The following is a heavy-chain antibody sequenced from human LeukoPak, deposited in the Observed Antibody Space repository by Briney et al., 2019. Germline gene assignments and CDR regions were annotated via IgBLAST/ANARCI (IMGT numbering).Heavy chain of an antibody. CDR1: GGSISSYY. CDR2: IYYSGST. Sequence: SETLSLTCTVSGGSISSYYWSWIRQPPGKGLEWIGYIYYSGSTNYNPSLKSRVTISVDTSKNQFSLKLSSVTAADTAVYYCARETCDFSGRGAFDIWGQGTMVTVSS. CDR3: ARETCDFSGRGAFDI. V-gene: IGHV4-59*01. J-gene: IGHJ3*02. D-gene: IGHD3-3*01.